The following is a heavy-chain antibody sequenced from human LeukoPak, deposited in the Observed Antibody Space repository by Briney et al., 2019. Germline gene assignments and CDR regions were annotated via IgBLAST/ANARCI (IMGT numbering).Heavy chain of an antibody. D-gene: IGHD2-2*01. CDR2: INSSSSTI. CDR1: GFTFSSYS. J-gene: IGHJ4*02. Sequence: PGGSLRLSCAASGFTFSSYSMNWVRQAPGKGLEWVSYINSSSSTIYYADSVKGRFTISRDNAKNSLYLQMNSLRAEDTAVYYCASFVVVPAAIPLGYWGQGTLVTVSS. V-gene: IGHV3-48*01. CDR3: ASFVVVPAAIPLGY.